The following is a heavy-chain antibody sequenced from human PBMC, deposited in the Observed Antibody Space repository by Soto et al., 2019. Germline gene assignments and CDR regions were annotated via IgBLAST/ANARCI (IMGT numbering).Heavy chain of an antibody. CDR2: ISSSSGTI. D-gene: IGHD1-26*01. V-gene: IGHV3-48*02. CDR3: ARGKFIGSYPNWFDP. Sequence: PGKGLEWVSYISSSSGTIYYADSVKGRFTISRDNAKNSLYLQMNSLRDEDTAVYYCARGKFIGSYPNWFDPWGQGTLVTVSS. J-gene: IGHJ5*02.